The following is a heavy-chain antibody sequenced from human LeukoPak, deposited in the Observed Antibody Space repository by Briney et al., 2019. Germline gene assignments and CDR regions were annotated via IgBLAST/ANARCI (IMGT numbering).Heavy chain of an antibody. Sequence: PGGSLRLSCAASGFTFSSYWMHWVRQAPGKGLVWVSRINSDGSSTSYADSVKGRFTISRDNAKNTLYLQMNSLRAEDTAVYYCARGPVAAAGPHFYYYYYMDVWGKGTTVTVSS. V-gene: IGHV3-74*01. CDR2: INSDGSST. CDR3: ARGPVAAAGPHFYYYYYMDV. J-gene: IGHJ6*03. CDR1: GFTFSSYW. D-gene: IGHD6-13*01.